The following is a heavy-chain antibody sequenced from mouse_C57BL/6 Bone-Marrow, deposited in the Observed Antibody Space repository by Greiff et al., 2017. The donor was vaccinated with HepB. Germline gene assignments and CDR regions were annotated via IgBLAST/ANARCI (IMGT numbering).Heavy chain of an antibody. CDR3: TYYSIDY. V-gene: IGHV14-4*01. Sequence: VQLQQSGAELVRPGASVKLSCTASGFNIKDDYMHWVKQRPEQGLEWIGWIDPENGDTEYASKFQGKATITADTSSNTAYLQLSSLTSEDTAVYYCTYYSIDYWGQGTTLTVSS. J-gene: IGHJ2*01. D-gene: IGHD2-5*01. CDR1: GFNIKDDY. CDR2: IDPENGDT.